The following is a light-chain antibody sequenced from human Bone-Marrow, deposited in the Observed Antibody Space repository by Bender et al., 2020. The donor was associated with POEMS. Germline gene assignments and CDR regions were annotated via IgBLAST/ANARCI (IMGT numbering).Light chain of an antibody. Sequence: QSALTQPASVSGSPGQSITIPCTGTSSDVGGYNYVSWYQQHPGKVPKLLIFEVNKRPSGVSNRFSGSKSGKAASLTISGLQAEDEAEYYCNSYAGAYTWVFGTGTTVTVL. J-gene: IGLJ1*01. CDR1: SSDVGGYNY. CDR3: NSYAGAYTWV. CDR2: EVN. V-gene: IGLV2-14*01.